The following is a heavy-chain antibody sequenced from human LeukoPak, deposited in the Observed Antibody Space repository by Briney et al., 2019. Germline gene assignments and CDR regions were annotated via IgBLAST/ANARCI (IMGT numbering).Heavy chain of an antibody. CDR3: AQGLYYFDY. D-gene: IGHD4/OR15-4a*01. Sequence: GGSLRLSCAASGFTFSSYIMSWVRQAPGKGLEWVSGISENGDNTYYADSVKGRFTISRDNSRDTLYLQMNSLRGEDTAVYYCAQGLYYFDYWGQGTLVTVSS. V-gene: IGHV3-23*01. CDR2: ISENGDNT. CDR1: GFTFSSYI. J-gene: IGHJ4*02.